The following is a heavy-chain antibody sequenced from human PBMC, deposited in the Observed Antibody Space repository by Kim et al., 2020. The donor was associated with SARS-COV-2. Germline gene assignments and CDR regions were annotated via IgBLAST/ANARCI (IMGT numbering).Heavy chain of an antibody. D-gene: IGHD3-16*01. CDR2: KQEGGEK. J-gene: IGHJ4*02. CDR3: ARDLAY. Sequence: KQEGGEKYYVGSVKGRFTISRDNANNSLYLQVNSMRAEDTAVYYCARDLAYWGQGTLVTVSS. V-gene: IGHV3-7*01.